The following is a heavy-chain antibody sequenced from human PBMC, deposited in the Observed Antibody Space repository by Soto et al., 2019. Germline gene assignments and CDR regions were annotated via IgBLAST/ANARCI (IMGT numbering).Heavy chain of an antibody. Sequence: ASVKVSCKASGYTFTSYAMHWVRQAPGQRLEWMGWINAGNGNTKYSQKFQGRVTITRDTSASTAYMELSSLRSEDTAVYYCASIDSSGYYRGASDFCGQGIMVTVSS. V-gene: IGHV1-3*01. CDR1: GYTFTSYA. CDR2: INAGNGNT. CDR3: ASIDSSGYYRGASDF. J-gene: IGHJ3*01. D-gene: IGHD3-22*01.